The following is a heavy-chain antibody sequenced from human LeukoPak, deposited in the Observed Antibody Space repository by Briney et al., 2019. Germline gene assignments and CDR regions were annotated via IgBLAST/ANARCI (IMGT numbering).Heavy chain of an antibody. D-gene: IGHD4-23*01. CDR3: ARVGSGVKLYYFDY. Sequence: PSETLSLTCTVSGDSISGSNYFWGWIRQPPGKGLEWIGNFYPSGSTYYNPSLKSRVTIAEDTSKNQFSLRLSSVTAADTAVYYCARVGSGVKLYYFDYWGQGTLVTVSS. CDR1: GDSISGSNYF. CDR2: FYPSGST. V-gene: IGHV4-39*07. J-gene: IGHJ4*02.